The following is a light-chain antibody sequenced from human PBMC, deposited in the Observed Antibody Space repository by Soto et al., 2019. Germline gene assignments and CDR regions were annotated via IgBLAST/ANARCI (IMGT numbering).Light chain of an antibody. Sequence: ETGLTQSPGNLSLSPEERATLSCRASQSVRNNYLAWYQQNPGQAPRLLISGASSRAAGIPDRFSGSGSETDFTLTISRLEPEDFALYFCQQHGSSPITFGQVSRLEI. CDR3: QQHGSSPIT. CDR2: GAS. CDR1: QSVRNNY. V-gene: IGKV3-20*01. J-gene: IGKJ5*01.